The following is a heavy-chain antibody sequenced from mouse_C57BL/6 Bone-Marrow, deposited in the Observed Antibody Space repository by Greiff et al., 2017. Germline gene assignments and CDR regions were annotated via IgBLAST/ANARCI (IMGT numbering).Heavy chain of an antibody. V-gene: IGHV1-26*01. Sequence: EVQLQQSGPELVKPGASVKISCKASGYTFTDYYMNWVKQSHGKSLEWIGDINPNNGGTSYNQKFKGKATLTVDKSSSTAYMELRSLTSEDSAVYYCAMDCSYAMDYWGQGTSVTVSS. CDR2: INPNNGGT. J-gene: IGHJ4*01. CDR3: AMDCSYAMDY. CDR1: GYTFTDYY.